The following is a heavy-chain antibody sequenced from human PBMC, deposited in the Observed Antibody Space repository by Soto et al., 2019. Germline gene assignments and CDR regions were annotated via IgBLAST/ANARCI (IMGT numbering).Heavy chain of an antibody. CDR3: ARDSGSSSWYYYYGMDV. CDR2: IIPIFGTA. Sequence: AGKVSCKVSGGTFSSYAISWVRQAPGQRLEWMGGIIPIFGTANYAQKFQGRVTITADKSTSTAYMELSSLRSEDTAVYYCARDSGSSSWYYYYGMDVWGQGTTVTVSS. CDR1: GGTFSSYA. V-gene: IGHV1-69*06. J-gene: IGHJ6*02. D-gene: IGHD6-13*01.